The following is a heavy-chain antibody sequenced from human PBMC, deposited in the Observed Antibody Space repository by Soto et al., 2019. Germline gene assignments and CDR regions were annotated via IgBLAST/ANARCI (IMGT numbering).Heavy chain of an antibody. J-gene: IGHJ4*02. Sequence: GESLKISCNGSGYNFAGYWITWVRQKPGKGLEWMGRIDPSDSQTYYSPSFRGHVTISATKSITTVFLQWSSLRASDTAMYYCARQIYDSDTGPNFQYYFDSWGQGTPVTVSP. D-gene: IGHD3-22*01. CDR2: IDPSDSQT. CDR3: ARQIYDSDTGPNFQYYFDS. CDR1: GYNFAGYW. V-gene: IGHV5-10-1*01.